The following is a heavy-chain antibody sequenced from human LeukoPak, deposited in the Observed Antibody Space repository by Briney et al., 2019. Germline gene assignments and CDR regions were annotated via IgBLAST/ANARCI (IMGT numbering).Heavy chain of an antibody. J-gene: IGHJ6*02. CDR2: MSYGGDT. V-gene: IGHV4-39*01. CDR1: GGSISNDGYF. CDR3: VRRLSYYFGVDV. Sequence: SETLSLTCTVSGGSISNDGYFWGWIRQPPGKGLEWIGSMSYGGDTYYSPALKSRLTISVDPPKNQFSLKLRSVTAADTAVYHCVRRLSYYFGVDVWGQGATVIVSS.